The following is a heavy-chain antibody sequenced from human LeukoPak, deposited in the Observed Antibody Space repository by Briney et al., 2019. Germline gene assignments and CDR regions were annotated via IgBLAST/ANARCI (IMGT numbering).Heavy chain of an antibody. CDR1: GFTFSSSE. J-gene: IGHJ4*02. CDR2: ISRSGSPI. D-gene: IGHD3-10*01. V-gene: IGHV3-48*03. CDR3: ASFSHYYGSGSYYGYFDY. Sequence: GGSLRLSCAASGFTFSSSEMNWVRQAPGKGLEWVSYISRSGSPIYYADSVKGRFTISRDNAKNSLYLQMNSLRAEDTAVYYCASFSHYYGSGSYYGYFDYWGQGTLVTVSS.